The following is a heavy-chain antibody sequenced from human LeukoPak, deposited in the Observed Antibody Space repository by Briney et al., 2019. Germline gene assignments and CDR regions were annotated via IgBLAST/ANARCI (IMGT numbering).Heavy chain of an antibody. D-gene: IGHD1-14*01. CDR2: ISSRCHFT. Sequence: GGSLRLSCSASGFTFINYAMSCVRQAPGKGLEWVSGISSRCHFTNYAYSVKGRFTVSRDNSENTLFLQMNSLRAEDTAIYYCAKLGTGRELRSYFDYWGQGIPVTISS. J-gene: IGHJ4*02. V-gene: IGHV3-23*01. CDR3: AKLGTGRELRSYFDY. CDR1: GFTFINYA.